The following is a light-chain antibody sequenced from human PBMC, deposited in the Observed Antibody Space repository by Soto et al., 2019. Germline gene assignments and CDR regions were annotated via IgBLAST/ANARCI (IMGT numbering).Light chain of an antibody. CDR3: QQSYSGRT. CDR2: AAS. CDR1: QSISSY. V-gene: IGKV1-39*01. Sequence: DIQMTQSPSSLSASVGDRVTISCRASQSISSYLNWYQQKPGQAPKLLIFAASTLQSGVPSRFSGSGSGTDFTLTISSLQPEDFATYYCQQSYSGRTFGQGPKVDIK. J-gene: IGKJ1*01.